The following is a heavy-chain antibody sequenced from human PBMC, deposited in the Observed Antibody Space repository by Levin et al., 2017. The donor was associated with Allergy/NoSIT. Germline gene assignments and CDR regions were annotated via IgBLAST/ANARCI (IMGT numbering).Heavy chain of an antibody. CDR3: ARSPTSTVAKFDT. V-gene: IGHV3-66*02. CDR2: IYRSGTT. D-gene: IGHD5-12*01. CDR1: GFSVSSTY. J-gene: IGHJ5*02. Sequence: GGSLRLSCAASGFSVSSTYMTWVRQPPGEGLQWVSFIYRSGTTSYADSVKGRFTVSRDSHNNTLYLQMNSLRVEGTAVYYCARSPTSTVAKFDTWGQGALVSVSS.